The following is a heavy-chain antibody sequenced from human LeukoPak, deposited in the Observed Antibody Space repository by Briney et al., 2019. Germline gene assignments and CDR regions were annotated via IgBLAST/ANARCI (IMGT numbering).Heavy chain of an antibody. V-gene: IGHV3-23*01. CDR3: AKDRGTVSPHD. J-gene: IGHJ4*02. CDR2: ISGSGGST. D-gene: IGHD3-10*01. Sequence: PGGSLRLSCAASGFTFTCCAMSWVRQAPGKGLEWVSGISGSGGSTYYADSVKGRFTTSRDNSKNTVFLQMNSLRAEDTAVYYCAKDRGTVSPHDWGQETLVTVSS. CDR1: GFTFTCCA.